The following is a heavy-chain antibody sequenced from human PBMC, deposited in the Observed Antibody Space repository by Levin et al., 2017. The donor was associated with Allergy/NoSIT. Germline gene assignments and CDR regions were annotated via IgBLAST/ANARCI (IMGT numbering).Heavy chain of an antibody. CDR1: GFTFSSYS. Sequence: GESLKISCAASGFTFSSYSMNWVRQAPGKGLEWVSSISSSSSYIYYADSVKGRFTISRDNAKNSLYLQMNSLRAEDTAVYYCARQVTSSSSFVFDYWGQGTLVTVSS. CDR2: ISSSSSYI. V-gene: IGHV3-21*01. J-gene: IGHJ4*02. CDR3: ARQVTSSSSFVFDY. D-gene: IGHD6-6*01.